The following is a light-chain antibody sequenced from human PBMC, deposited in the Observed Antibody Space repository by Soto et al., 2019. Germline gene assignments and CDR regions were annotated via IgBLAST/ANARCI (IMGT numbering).Light chain of an antibody. J-gene: IGKJ4*01. Sequence: DIQMTQSPSSLSASVGEGVTITCRTRRDITNYLAWYQQKPGRVPKLLIYAASTLQSGVPSRFSGSGSGTDFTLTISNLQPEDVATYYCQKYNSAPLTFGGGTKVEIK. CDR2: AAS. CDR1: RDITNY. CDR3: QKYNSAPLT. V-gene: IGKV1-27*01.